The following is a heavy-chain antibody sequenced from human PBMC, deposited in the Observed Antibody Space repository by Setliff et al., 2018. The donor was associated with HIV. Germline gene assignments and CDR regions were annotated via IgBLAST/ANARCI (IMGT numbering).Heavy chain of an antibody. D-gene: IGHD6-13*01. CDR3: ARDRGGAAAIQNYYMDV. Sequence: VSCKASGYSFTDYFIHWVRQAPGRGLEWMGWISPHSGGTRTTRTFRGRVTMTRDTSINTAYMELSGVRSDDTAVYYCARDRGGAAAIQNYYMDVWGKGTTVTVSS. CDR2: ISPHSGGT. J-gene: IGHJ6*03. CDR1: GYSFTDYF. V-gene: IGHV1-2*02.